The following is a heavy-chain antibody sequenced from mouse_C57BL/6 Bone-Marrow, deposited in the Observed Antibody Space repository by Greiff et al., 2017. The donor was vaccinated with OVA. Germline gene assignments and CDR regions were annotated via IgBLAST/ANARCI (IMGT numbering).Heavy chain of an antibody. D-gene: IGHD2-5*01. Sequence: DVQLQESGGGLVQPGGSLSLSCAASGFTFTDYYMSWVRQPPGKALEWLGFIRNKANGYTTEYSASVKGRFTISRDNSQSILYLQMNALRAEDSATYYCACSNYYYYAMDYWGQGTSVTVSS. CDR1: GFTFTDYY. CDR2: IRNKANGYTT. CDR3: ACSNYYYYAMDY. V-gene: IGHV7-3*01. J-gene: IGHJ4*01.